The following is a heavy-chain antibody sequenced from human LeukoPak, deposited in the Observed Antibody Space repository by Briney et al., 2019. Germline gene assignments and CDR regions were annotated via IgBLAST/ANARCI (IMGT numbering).Heavy chain of an antibody. CDR1: GYTFTSYY. Sequence: GASVKVSCKASGYTFTSYYMHWVRQAPGQGLEWMGIINPSGGSTSYAQKFQGRVTMTRDMSTSTVYMELSSLRSEDTAVYYCARARGRDQLKQLAYYYYYIDVWGKGTTVTVSS. D-gene: IGHD1-1*01. CDR2: INPSGGST. J-gene: IGHJ6*03. V-gene: IGHV1-46*01. CDR3: ARARGRDQLKQLAYYYYYIDV.